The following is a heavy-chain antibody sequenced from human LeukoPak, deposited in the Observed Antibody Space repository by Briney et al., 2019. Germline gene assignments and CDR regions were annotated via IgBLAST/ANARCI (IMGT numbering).Heavy chain of an antibody. V-gene: IGHV3-7*01. CDR2: IKPDGSAQ. J-gene: IGHJ6*02. CDR1: GFTFSSNW. D-gene: IGHD6-13*01. CDR3: ASWPHSSSWYISYYYYGMDV. Sequence: GGSLRLSCATSGFTFSSNWMSWVRHVPGRGLDWVANIKPDGSAQYYAASVKGRFTVSRDNAKNSLYLQMNSLRAEDTAVYYCASWPHSSSWYISYYYYGMDVWGRGTTVTVSS.